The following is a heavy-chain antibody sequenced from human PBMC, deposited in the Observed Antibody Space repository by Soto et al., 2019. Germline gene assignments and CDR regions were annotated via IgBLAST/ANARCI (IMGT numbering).Heavy chain of an antibody. D-gene: IGHD3-3*01. CDR2: ISGSGGST. V-gene: IGHV3-23*01. CDR3: AKTLRTPVSGAYYYYYYGMYV. Sequence: PGGSLRRSCAASGFTFSSYAMSWVRQAPGKGLEWVSAISGSGGSTYYADSVKGRFTISRDNSKNTLYLQMNSLRAEDTAVYYCAKTLRTPVSGAYYYYYYGMYVWGQGTTVTVSS. J-gene: IGHJ6*02. CDR1: GFTFSSYA.